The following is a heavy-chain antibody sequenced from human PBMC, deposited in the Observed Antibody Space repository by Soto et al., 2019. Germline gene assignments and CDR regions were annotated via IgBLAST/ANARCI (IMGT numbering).Heavy chain of an antibody. J-gene: IGHJ6*02. CDR3: ARYKSNYYYGMDV. D-gene: IGHD1-20*01. CDR2: IYYSGIT. CDR1: GGSISSYY. V-gene: IGHV4-59*01. Sequence: SETLSLTCTVSGGSISSYYWSWIRQPPGKGLEWIGYIYYSGITNYNPSLKSRVTISVDTSKNQFSLKLSSVTAADTAVYYCARYKSNYYYGMDVGGQGTTVTVS.